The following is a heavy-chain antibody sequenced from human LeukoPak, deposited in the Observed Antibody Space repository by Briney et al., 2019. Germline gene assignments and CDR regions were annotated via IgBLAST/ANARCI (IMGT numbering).Heavy chain of an antibody. CDR1: GFTFSSYA. CDR2: ISYDGSNK. Sequence: GGSLRLSCAASGFTFSSYAMHWVRQAPGKGLEWVAVISYDGSNKYYADSVKGRFTISRDNSKNTLYLQMNSLRAEDTAVYYCAKDPRYSSGWSEFDPWGQGTLVTVSS. J-gene: IGHJ5*02. D-gene: IGHD6-19*01. CDR3: AKDPRYSSGWSEFDP. V-gene: IGHV3-30*04.